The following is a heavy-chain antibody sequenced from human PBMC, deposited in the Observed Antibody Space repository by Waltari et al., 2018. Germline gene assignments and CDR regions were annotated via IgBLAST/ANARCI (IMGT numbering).Heavy chain of an antibody. Sequence: QLQLQESGPGLVKPSETLSLTCTVSGGSISSSSYYWGWIRQPPGKGLEWIGSIYYSGSTYYNPSLKSRVTISVDTSKNQFSLKLSSVTAADTAVYYCAILQTADRGLFDYWGQGTLVTVSS. D-gene: IGHD2-21*02. CDR3: AILQTADRGLFDY. V-gene: IGHV4-39*01. J-gene: IGHJ4*02. CDR1: GGSISSSSYY. CDR2: IYYSGST.